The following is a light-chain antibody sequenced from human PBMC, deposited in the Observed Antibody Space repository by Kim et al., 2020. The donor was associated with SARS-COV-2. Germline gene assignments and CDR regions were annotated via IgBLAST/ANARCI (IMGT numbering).Light chain of an antibody. V-gene: IGLV6-57*04. CDR2: EDN. Sequence: LTQPHSVSESPGKTVTISCTRSSGKIATNYVQWYQQRPGSVPTTMIYEDNLRPSGVPDRFSGSIDSSSNSATLIISGLKTEDEADYYCQSYDSTDVVFGGGTKLTV. CDR1: SGKIATNY. CDR3: QSYDSTDVV. J-gene: IGLJ2*01.